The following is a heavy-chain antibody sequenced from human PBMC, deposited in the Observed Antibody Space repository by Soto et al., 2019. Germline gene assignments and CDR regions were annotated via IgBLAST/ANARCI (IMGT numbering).Heavy chain of an antibody. V-gene: IGHV3-15*01. CDR2: IRSKTEGGAT. CDR1: GFSFSNAW. D-gene: IGHD6-19*01. J-gene: IGHJ4*02. Sequence: EVQLVESGGGLVKPGGSLRLSCVASGFSFSNAWMSWVRQAPGKGLEWVGRIRSKTEGGATDYAAPVQGRFTISRDDLKNTLYLQMNSLQTEDTAVYYCSTDFAVASPVPDYWGQGTLVTVSS. CDR3: STDFAVASPVPDY.